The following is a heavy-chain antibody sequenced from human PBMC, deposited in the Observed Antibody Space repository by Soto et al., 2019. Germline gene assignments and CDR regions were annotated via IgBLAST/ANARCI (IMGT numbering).Heavy chain of an antibody. CDR2: IYYSGST. Sequence: PSETLSLTCTVSGGSISSGDYYWSWIRQSPGKGLEWIGYIYYSGSTYYNPSLKSRVTISVDTSKNQFSLKLSSVTAADTAVYYCARVRDGTVTAHFDYWGQGTLVTVSS. CDR3: ARVRDGTVTAHFDY. D-gene: IGHD2-21*02. V-gene: IGHV4-30-4*01. CDR1: GGSISSGDYY. J-gene: IGHJ4*02.